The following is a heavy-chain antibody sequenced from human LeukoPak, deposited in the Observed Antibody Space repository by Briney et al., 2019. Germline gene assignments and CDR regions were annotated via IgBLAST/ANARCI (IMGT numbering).Heavy chain of an antibody. CDR1: GFTFSNYW. CDR3: ARSISWHDGWFDP. Sequence: GGSLRLSCAASGFTFSNYWMYWVRQAQGEGLVWVSRISSDGSTTANADSVRGRFTISRDNTKSTLYLQMNRLRAEDTAVYFCARSISWHDGWFDPWGQGTLVTVSS. J-gene: IGHJ5*02. V-gene: IGHV3-74*01. D-gene: IGHD2-2*01. CDR2: ISSDGSTT.